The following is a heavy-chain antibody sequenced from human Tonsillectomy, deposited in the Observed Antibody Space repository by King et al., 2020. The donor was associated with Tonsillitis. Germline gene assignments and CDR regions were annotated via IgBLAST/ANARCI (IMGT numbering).Heavy chain of an antibody. CDR1: GFTFDDYA. V-gene: IGHV3-9*01. CDR2: ISWNSGSI. J-gene: IGHJ6*02. D-gene: IGHD6-13*01. Sequence: VQLVESGAGLVQPGRSLRLSCAASGFTFDDYAMHWVRQAPGKGLEWVSGISWNSGSIGYADSVKGRFTISRDNAKNALYLQMNSVRPVDTALYYCAIYMGPVIEAACTRGYYYGMDVWGHGTAVSVSS. CDR3: AIYMGPVIEAACTRGYYYGMDV.